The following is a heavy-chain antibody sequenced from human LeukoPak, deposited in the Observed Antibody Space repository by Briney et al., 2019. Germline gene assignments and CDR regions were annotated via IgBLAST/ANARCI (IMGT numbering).Heavy chain of an antibody. J-gene: IGHJ6*04. D-gene: IGHD2-2*01. V-gene: IGHV1-69*13. CDR2: IIPIFGTA. CDR1: GGTFSSYA. CDR3: ARDGYQLLQGDYYYGMDV. Sequence: SVKVSCKASGGTFSSYAISWVRQAPGQGLEWMGGIIPIFGTANYAQKFQGRVTITADESTCTAYMELSSLRSEDTAVYYCARDGYQLLQGDYYYGMDVWGKGTTVTVSS.